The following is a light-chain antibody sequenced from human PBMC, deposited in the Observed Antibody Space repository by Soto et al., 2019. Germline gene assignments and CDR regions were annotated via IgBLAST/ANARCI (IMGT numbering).Light chain of an antibody. J-gene: IGKJ4*01. Sequence: DIQMTQSPSSLSASVGDRVTITCRAGQYIGRYLNWYQQKPGKAPKLLIYAASSLHSGVPSRFSGSGSGTDFTLTISSLQTEDVATYSCQQTYRTPLTFGGGTKVEIK. CDR1: QYIGRY. CDR2: AAS. CDR3: QQTYRTPLT. V-gene: IGKV1-39*01.